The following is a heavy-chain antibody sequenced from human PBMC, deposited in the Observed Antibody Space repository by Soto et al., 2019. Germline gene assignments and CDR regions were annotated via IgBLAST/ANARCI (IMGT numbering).Heavy chain of an antibody. CDR3: ARELRPRDDLGDYYYGMDV. CDR2: INPSGGST. D-gene: IGHD3-16*01. J-gene: IGHJ6*02. Sequence: PRASVKVSCKASGYTFTSYYMHWVRQAPGQGLEWMGIINPSGGSTSYAQKFQGRVTMTRDTSTSTVYMELSSLRSEDTAVYYCARELRPRDDLGDYYYGMDVWGQGTTVTVSS. CDR1: GYTFTSYY. V-gene: IGHV1-46*01.